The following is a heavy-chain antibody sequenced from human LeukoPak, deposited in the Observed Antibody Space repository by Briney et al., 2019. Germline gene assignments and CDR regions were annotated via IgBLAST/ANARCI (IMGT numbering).Heavy chain of an antibody. CDR2: ISGTGGST. V-gene: IGHV3-23*01. J-gene: IGHJ4*02. Sequence: GGSLRLSCAASGFTFSTYAMTWVRQAPGKGLEWVSLISGTGGSTYYADSVKGRFTISRDNSKNTLYLQMNSLRAEDTAVYYCAKGVGYCSGGSCQQSDYWGQGTLVTVSS. CDR1: GFTFSTYA. D-gene: IGHD2-15*01. CDR3: AKGVGYCSGGSCQQSDY.